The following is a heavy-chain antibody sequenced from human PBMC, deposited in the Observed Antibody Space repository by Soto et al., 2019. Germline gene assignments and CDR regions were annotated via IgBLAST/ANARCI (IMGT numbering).Heavy chain of an antibody. D-gene: IGHD4-17*01. Sequence: EVQLVESGGGLVKPGGSLRLSCAASGFTFSSYSMNWVRQAPGKGLEWVSSISSSSSYIYYADSVKGRFTIYRDNAKNSLYLQMNSLRAEDTAVYYCARDGTVTTAYGMDVWGQGTTVTVSS. CDR2: ISSSSSYI. J-gene: IGHJ6*02. CDR1: GFTFSSYS. CDR3: ARDGTVTTAYGMDV. V-gene: IGHV3-21*01.